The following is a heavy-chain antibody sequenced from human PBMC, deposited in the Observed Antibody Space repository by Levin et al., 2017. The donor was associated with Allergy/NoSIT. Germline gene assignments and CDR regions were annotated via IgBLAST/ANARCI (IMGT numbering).Heavy chain of an antibody. Sequence: PGESLKISCKASGYTFTDYYMHWVRQAPGQGLEWMGWINPKSGGTNYAQKFQGRVTMTRDTSISTAYMELNRLTSDDTAVFYCASRAAGGDYWGQGTLVTVSS. J-gene: IGHJ4*02. CDR3: ASRAAGGDY. CDR1: GYTFTDYY. V-gene: IGHV1-2*02. CDR2: INPKSGGT. D-gene: IGHD6-13*01.